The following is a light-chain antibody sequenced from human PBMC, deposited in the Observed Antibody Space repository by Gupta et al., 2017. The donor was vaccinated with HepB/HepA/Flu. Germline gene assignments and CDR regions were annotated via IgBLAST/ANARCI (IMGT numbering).Light chain of an antibody. J-gene: IGKJ5*01. CDR3: QQYNNGPPVIT. CDR2: GAS. Sequence: EIVMTQSPATLSVSPGERATLSCRASQSVSSNLAWYQQKPGQAPRLLIYGASTRATGIPARFSGSGSGTEFTLTISSLQSEDFAVYYCQQYNNGPPVITFGQGTRLEIK. CDR1: QSVSSN. V-gene: IGKV3-15*01.